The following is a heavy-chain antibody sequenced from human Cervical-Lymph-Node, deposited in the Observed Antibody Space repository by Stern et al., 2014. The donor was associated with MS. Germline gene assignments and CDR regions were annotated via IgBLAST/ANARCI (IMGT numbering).Heavy chain of an antibody. CDR3: ARIIAVPGYIDY. CDR2: IYHSGIT. D-gene: IGHD6-19*01. CDR1: GGSISSGDHY. J-gene: IGHJ4*02. Sequence: QVQLQESGPGLVKPSQTLSLTCTVSGGSISSGDHYWTWIRQQPGKGLEFMGYIYHSGITFDNPSLKSRATLSADASKNQLSPKVTSVTAADTAVYYCARIIAVPGYIDYWGQGTLVTVSS. V-gene: IGHV4-31*03.